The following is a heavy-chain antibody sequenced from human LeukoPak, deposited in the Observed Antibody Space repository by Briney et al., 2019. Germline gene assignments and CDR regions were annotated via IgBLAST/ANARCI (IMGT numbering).Heavy chain of an antibody. CDR2: INTDGSTT. V-gene: IGHV3-74*03. D-gene: IGHD1-26*01. CDR1: GFTFSRHW. CDR3: AREVQSGSYRDDC. Sequence: GSLRLSCAASGFTFSRHWMHWVRQAPGKGLVWVSRINTDGSTTTYADSVKGRFNISRDNAKNTLYRQMDSLGVEDTAVYYCAREVQSGSYRDDCWGQGTLVTVSS. J-gene: IGHJ4*02.